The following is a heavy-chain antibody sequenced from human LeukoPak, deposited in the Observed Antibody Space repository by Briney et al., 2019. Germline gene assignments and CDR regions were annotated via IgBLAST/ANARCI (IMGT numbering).Heavy chain of an antibody. CDR3: ARGDTNLDVLLWFGELSPTIIPLDY. D-gene: IGHD3-10*01. J-gene: IGHJ4*02. V-gene: IGHV1-69*13. CDR2: IIPIFGTA. CDR1: GGTFSSYA. Sequence: ASVKVSCKASGGTFSSYAISWVRQAPGQGLEWMGGIIPIFGTANYAQKFQGRVTITADESTSTAYMELSSLRSEDTAVYYCARGDTNLDVLLWFGELSPTIIPLDYWGQGTLVTVSS.